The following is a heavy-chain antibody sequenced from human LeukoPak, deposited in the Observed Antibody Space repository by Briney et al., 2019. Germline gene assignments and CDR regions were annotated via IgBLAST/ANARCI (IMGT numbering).Heavy chain of an antibody. CDR3: VKYYDSSGSYYFDY. CDR1: GFTFSSYA. J-gene: IGHJ4*02. CDR2: ISGSGAST. D-gene: IGHD3-22*01. V-gene: IGHV3-23*01. Sequence: GGSLRLSCAASGFTFSSYAMSWVRQAPGKGLEWVSTISGSGASTYYADSVKGRFTISRDNSKNTLYLQMNSLRAEDTAVYYCVKYYDSSGSYYFDYWGQGALVTVSS.